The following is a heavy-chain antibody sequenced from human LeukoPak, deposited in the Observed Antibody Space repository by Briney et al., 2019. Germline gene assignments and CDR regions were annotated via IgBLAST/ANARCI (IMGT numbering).Heavy chain of an antibody. D-gene: IGHD6-13*01. CDR3: ARESQEGIAAAGTSN. V-gene: IGHV4-59*01. J-gene: IGHJ4*02. CDR2: IYYSGST. Sequence: KPSETLSLTCTVSGGSISSYYWSWIRQPPGKGLEWLGYIYYSGSTNYNPSLKSRVTISVDTSKNQFSLKLSSVTAADTAVYYCARESQEGIAAAGTSNWGQGTLVTVSS. CDR1: GGSISSYY.